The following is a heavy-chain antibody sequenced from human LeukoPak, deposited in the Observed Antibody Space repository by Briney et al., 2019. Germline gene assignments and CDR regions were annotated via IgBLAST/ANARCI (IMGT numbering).Heavy chain of an antibody. CDR1: GYTFTSYG. Sequence: ASVKVSCKASGYTFTSYGISWVRQAPGQGLEWMGWISAYNGNTNYAQKLQGRVTMTTDTSTSTDYMELRSLRSDDTAVYYCGRHTSMGVPLDILEKWFDTWGQGTLVTVSS. D-gene: IGHD2/OR15-2a*01. CDR2: ISAYNGNT. J-gene: IGHJ5*02. CDR3: GRHTSMGVPLDILEKWFDT. V-gene: IGHV1-18*01.